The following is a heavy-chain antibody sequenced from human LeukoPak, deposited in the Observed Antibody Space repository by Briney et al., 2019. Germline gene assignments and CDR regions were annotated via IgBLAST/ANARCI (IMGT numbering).Heavy chain of an antibody. CDR3: ARGAYCGGDCVFDY. CDR2: IYYSGST. D-gene: IGHD2-21*02. J-gene: IGHJ4*02. CDR1: GGSISSGGYY. Sequence: SEILSLTCTVSGGSISSGGYYWSWIRQHPGKALECKWYIYYSGSTYHNPSLKSRVSISVDTSKNQFSLKLSSVTAADTAVYYCARGAYCGGDCVFDYWGQGTPVTVSS. V-gene: IGHV4-31*03.